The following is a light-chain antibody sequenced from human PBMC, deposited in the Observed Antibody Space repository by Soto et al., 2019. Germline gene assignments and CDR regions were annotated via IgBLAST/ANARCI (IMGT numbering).Light chain of an antibody. CDR1: ALPKKY. J-gene: IGLJ2*01. V-gene: IGLV3-25*03. CDR3: QSSDNSNSYVV. Sequence: SYELTQPPSVSVSPGQTASINCSGDALPKKYAYWYQQKPGQAPVLVMYKDTVKSSGIPERFSASSSGTTVTLTISGVQAEYEADYYCQSSDNSNSYVVFGGGTKLTVL. CDR2: KDT.